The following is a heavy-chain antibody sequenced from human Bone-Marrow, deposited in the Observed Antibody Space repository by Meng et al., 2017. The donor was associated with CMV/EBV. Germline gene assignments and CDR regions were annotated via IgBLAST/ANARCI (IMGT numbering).Heavy chain of an antibody. V-gene: IGHV1-2*02. D-gene: IGHD2-15*01. CDR2: INPKSGGP. J-gene: IGHJ4*02. CDR1: GGTFSSYA. Sequence: ASVKVSCKASGGTFSSYAISWVRQAPGQGPEWMGWINPKSGGPIYAQKFQGRVTMTADTSIRTAYMELSRLGSDDTAIYYCARRYCLRGSCYPDYWGQGALVTVSS. CDR3: ARRYCLRGSCYPDY.